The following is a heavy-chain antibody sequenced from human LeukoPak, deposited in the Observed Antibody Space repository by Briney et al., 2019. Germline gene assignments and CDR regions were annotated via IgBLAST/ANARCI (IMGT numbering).Heavy chain of an antibody. CDR1: GDSMNEYY. CDR3: ARYGYYAYDY. J-gene: IGHJ4*02. V-gene: IGHV4-59*01. Sequence: SETLSLTCTVSGDSMNEYYWSWVRQPPGKGLELIGYVFYTGRTNYRPSLKNRVTTSLDTSKNQFSLGLSSVTAADTAVYYCARYGYYAYDYWGQGNLVTVSP. D-gene: IGHD3-3*01. CDR2: VFYTGRT.